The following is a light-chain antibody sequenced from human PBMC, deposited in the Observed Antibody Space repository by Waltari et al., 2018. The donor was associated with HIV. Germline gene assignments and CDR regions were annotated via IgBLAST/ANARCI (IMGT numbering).Light chain of an antibody. CDR3: QQYNSDPS. CDR1: QDVSNW. V-gene: IGKV1-5*03. Sequence: DIHMTQSPSTLSAFIGDRVNITCRASQDVSNWLAWYQQKPGKAPKLLIHKASVLENGVSLRFSGSGFGTEFTLIIDSLEPDDFATYYCQQYNSDPSFGQGTRLEMK. CDR2: KAS. J-gene: IGKJ5*01.